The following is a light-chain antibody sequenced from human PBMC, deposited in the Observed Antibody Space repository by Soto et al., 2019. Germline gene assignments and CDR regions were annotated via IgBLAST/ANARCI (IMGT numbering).Light chain of an antibody. V-gene: IGLV2-8*01. CDR2: EVV. CDR3: KSYAGSNTYV. CDR1: KNDIGVYDF. Sequence: QSVLTQPPSASGSPGQSVTISCTGTKNDIGVYDFVSWYQHHPGKAPRLIIYEVVQRPSGVPDRFSGSKSGNTAYLTVSGIQAADEADYFCKSYAGSNTYVFGSGTKVTAL. J-gene: IGLJ1*01.